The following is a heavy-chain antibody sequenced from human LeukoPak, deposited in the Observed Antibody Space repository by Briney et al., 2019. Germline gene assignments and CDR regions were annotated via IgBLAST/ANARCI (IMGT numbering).Heavy chain of an antibody. J-gene: IGHJ4*02. V-gene: IGHV4-4*07. CDR2: IYTSGST. Sequence: SETLSLTXTVSGGSISSYYWSWIRQAAGKGLEWLGRIYTSGSTNYNPSLKSRVTMSVDTSRNQFSLKLSSVTAADTAVYYCASYPRYVSTPPFDYWGQGTLVTVSS. CDR1: GGSISSYY. D-gene: IGHD2-15*01. CDR3: ASYPRYVSTPPFDY.